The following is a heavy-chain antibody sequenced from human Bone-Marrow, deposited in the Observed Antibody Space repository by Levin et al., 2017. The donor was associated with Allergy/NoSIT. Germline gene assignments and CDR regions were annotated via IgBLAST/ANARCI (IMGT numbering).Heavy chain of an antibody. CDR2: IYWNDVK. D-gene: IGHD2-2*01. V-gene: IGHV2-5*01. J-gene: IGHJ6*02. CDR3: ARRWISTDYYYGMDV. CDR1: GFSLSTSGVG. Sequence: SGPTLVKPTQTLTLTCTFSGFSLSTSGVGVGWIRPPPGKALEWLALIYWNDVKRYSPSLKSRLTITKDTSKNQVVLTMTNMDPVDTATYYCARRWISTDYYYGMDVWGQGTTVTVSS.